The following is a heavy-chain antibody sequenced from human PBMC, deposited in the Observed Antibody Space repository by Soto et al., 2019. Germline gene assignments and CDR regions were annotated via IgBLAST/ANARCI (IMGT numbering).Heavy chain of an antibody. CDR2: INHSGST. V-gene: IGHV4-34*01. D-gene: IGHD2-2*01. J-gene: IGHJ4*02. CDR1: GGSFSGYY. Sequence: SETLSLTCAVYGGSFSGYYWSWIRQPPGKGLEWIGEINHSGSTNYNPSLKSRVTISVDTSKNQFSLKLSSVTAADTAVYYCARGGIVVVPAAMRSWNYWGQGT. CDR3: ARGGIVVVPAAMRSWNY.